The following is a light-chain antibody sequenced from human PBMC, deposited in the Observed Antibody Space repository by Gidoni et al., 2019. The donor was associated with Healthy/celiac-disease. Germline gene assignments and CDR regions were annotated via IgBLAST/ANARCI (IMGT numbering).Light chain of an antibody. Sequence: DIQMTQSPSTLSAPVGDRVTITCRASQSISSWLAWYQQKTGKAPKLLIYKASSLESGVPSRFSGSGSGTEFTLTISSLQPDDFATYYCQQYNSSPLTFGGGTKVEIK. CDR2: KAS. CDR3: QQYNSSPLT. V-gene: IGKV1-5*03. CDR1: QSISSW. J-gene: IGKJ4*01.